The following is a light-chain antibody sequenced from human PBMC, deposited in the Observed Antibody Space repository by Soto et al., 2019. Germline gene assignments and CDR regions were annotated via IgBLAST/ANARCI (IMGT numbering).Light chain of an antibody. V-gene: IGKV1-5*03. J-gene: IGKJ5*01. CDR3: QQYNSYSIT. CDR1: QSISSW. CDR2: KAS. Sequence: DIHMTQSPSTLSASVGDRVTITCRASQSISSWLDWYQQKPGKAPKLLSYKASSLESGVPERFSGSRSGTEFTLTISSLQPDDFATYYCQQYNSYSITFGQGTRLEIK.